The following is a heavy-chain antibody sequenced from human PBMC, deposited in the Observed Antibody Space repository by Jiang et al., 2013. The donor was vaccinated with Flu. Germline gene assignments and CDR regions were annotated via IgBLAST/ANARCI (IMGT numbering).Heavy chain of an antibody. CDR1: GYILTDYG. CDR3: TREAGRGSRFSDF. D-gene: IGHD2-15*01. Sequence: QSGSELKRPGASVQISCKASGYILTDYGLNWVRQAPGQGLEWMGWINTATKRPVHAQGFTGRFVFSLDTSVSTAFLQISGLEPDDTAVYYCTREAGRGSRFSDFWGQGTLVTVSS. J-gene: IGHJ4*02. CDR2: INTATKRP. V-gene: IGHV7-4-1*02.